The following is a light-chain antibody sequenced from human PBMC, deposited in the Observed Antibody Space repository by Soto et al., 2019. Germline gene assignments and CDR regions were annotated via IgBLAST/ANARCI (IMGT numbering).Light chain of an antibody. J-gene: IGKJ3*01. Sequence: EIVLTQSPATLSLSPGERATLSCRASQSVGTYLAWYQQKPGQAPRLLIYDASNRATGIPARFSGSGSGTDFTLTISSLASEDFAVYYCQQRTNWPPFTFGPGTTVDIK. CDR3: QQRTNWPPFT. CDR1: QSVGTY. V-gene: IGKV3-11*01. CDR2: DAS.